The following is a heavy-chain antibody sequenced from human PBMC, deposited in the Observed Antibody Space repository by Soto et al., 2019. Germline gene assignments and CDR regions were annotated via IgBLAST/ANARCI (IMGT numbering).Heavy chain of an antibody. CDR3: ARDLAAADPSWYYGMDV. CDR1: GGTFSSYA. D-gene: IGHD6-13*01. J-gene: IGHJ6*02. CDR2: IIPIFGTA. Sequence: SVKVSCKASGGTFSSYAISWVRQAPGQGLEWMGGIIPIFGTANYAQKFQGRVTITADESTSTAYMELSSLRSEDTAVYYCARDLAAADPSWYYGMDVWGQGTTVTVSS. V-gene: IGHV1-69*13.